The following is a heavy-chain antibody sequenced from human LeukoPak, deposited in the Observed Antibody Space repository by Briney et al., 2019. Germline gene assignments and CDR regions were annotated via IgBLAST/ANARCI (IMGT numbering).Heavy chain of an antibody. CDR1: GYTFTDFY. V-gene: IGHV1-2*02. CDR3: ARSDSYTWFDP. Sequence: AASVKVSCKASGYTFTDFYIHWMRQAPGQGLEWMGWINPDNGVTAYAQKFQGRVTMTRDTSISAVYVELSRLRSDDTAVYYCARSDSYTWFDPWGQGTLVTVSS. J-gene: IGHJ5*02. CDR2: INPDNGVT. D-gene: IGHD2-15*01.